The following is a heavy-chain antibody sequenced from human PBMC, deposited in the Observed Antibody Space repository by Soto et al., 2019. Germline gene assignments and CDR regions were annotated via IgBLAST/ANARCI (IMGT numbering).Heavy chain of an antibody. V-gene: IGHV3-74*01. CDR2: INSDGSST. D-gene: IGHD6-19*01. J-gene: IGHJ6*02. CDR1: GFTFSTYW. Sequence: EVQLVESGGGLVQPGGSLRLSCAASGFTFSTYWIHWVRQAPGKGLVWVSRINSDGSSTNYADSVKGRVTISRDNAKNTLFLQMNSLRAEDTAVYYCARDRWGGGSDMDVWGHGTTVTVSS. CDR3: ARDRWGGGSDMDV.